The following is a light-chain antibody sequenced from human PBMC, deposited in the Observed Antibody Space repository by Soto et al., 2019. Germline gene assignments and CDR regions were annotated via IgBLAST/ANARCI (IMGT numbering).Light chain of an antibody. V-gene: IGKV4-1*01. CDR3: QQYYSIPRT. J-gene: IGKJ1*01. Sequence: DIVMTQSPDSLAVSLGERATLNCKSNQSLLDSSNNKDYLTWYQQKPGQPPKLIIYWASTREFGVPDRFSGSGSGTDFTLTISSLQAEDVAVYYCQQYYSIPRTFGHGTKV. CDR1: QSLLDSSNNKDY. CDR2: WAS.